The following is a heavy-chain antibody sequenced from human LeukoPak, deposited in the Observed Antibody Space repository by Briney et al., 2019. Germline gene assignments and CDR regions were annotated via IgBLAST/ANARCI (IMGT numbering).Heavy chain of an antibody. CDR2: ISGSGGST. Sequence: GGSLRLSCAASGFTFSSYAMSWVRQAPGKGLEWVSAISGSGGSTYYADSVKGRFTISRDNSKNTLYLQMNSLRAEDTAVYYCAKGYGSGSYFLGWGPHDYWGQGTLVTVSS. D-gene: IGHD3-10*01. CDR3: AKGYGSGSYFLGWGPHDY. V-gene: IGHV3-23*01. J-gene: IGHJ4*02. CDR1: GFTFSSYA.